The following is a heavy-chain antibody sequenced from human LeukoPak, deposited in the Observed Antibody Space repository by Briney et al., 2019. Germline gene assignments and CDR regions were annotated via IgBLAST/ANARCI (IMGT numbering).Heavy chain of an antibody. CDR3: ARDRRPIVVVPAAKGFGGY. Sequence: AASVKVSCKASGYTFTSYGISWVRQAPGQGLEWMGWISAYNGNTNYAQKLQGRVTMTTDTSTSTAYMELRSLRSDDTAVYYCARDRRPIVVVPAAKGFGGYWGQGTLVTVSS. V-gene: IGHV1-18*01. J-gene: IGHJ4*02. D-gene: IGHD2-2*01. CDR1: GYTFTSYG. CDR2: ISAYNGNT.